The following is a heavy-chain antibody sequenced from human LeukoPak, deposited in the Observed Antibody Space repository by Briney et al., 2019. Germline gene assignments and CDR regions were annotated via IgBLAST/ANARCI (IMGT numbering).Heavy chain of an antibody. J-gene: IGHJ3*02. Sequence: ASVKVSCKVSGSTLTELSMHWVRQAPGEGLEWMGGFDPEDGEAIYAQKFQGRVTMTRDTSTSTVYMELSSLRSEDTAVYYCARDRRAPLVDAFDIWGQGTMVTVSS. V-gene: IGHV1-24*01. CDR2: FDPEDGEA. CDR1: GSTLTELS. CDR3: ARDRRAPLVDAFDI. D-gene: IGHD1-26*01.